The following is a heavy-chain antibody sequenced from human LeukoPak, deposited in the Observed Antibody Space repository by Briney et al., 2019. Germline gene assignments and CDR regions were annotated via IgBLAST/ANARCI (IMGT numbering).Heavy chain of an antibody. D-gene: IGHD6-6*01. V-gene: IGHV4-4*09. CDR3: ARLTRLSTSPDRYYLDY. Sequence: SETLSLTCTVSGGSITSYYWSWIRQPPGKGLEWIGYIYTSGSTNYNPSLKSRVTISVDTSNNQFSLKLSSVTAADTAVYYCARLTRLSTSPDRYYLDYWGQGTLVTVSS. J-gene: IGHJ4*02. CDR2: IYTSGST. CDR1: GGSITSYY.